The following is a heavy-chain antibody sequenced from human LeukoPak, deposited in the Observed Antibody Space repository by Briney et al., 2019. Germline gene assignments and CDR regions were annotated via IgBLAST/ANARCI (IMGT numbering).Heavy chain of an antibody. V-gene: IGHV4-4*07. CDR1: GGSISNYY. Sequence: SETLSLTCTVSGGSISNYYWSWIRQSAGKGLEWIGRIYTSGSTNHNPSLKSRFSMSVDTSKNQFSLRLTSVTAADTAVYYCARESGYYYDTSGYTFDYWGQGILVTVSS. CDR3: ARESGYYYDTSGYTFDY. D-gene: IGHD3-22*01. CDR2: IYTSGST. J-gene: IGHJ4*02.